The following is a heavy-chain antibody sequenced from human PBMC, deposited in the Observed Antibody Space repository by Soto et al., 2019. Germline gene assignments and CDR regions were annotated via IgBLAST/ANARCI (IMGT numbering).Heavy chain of an antibody. CDR3: ATSGYNLGDYVERYYYYYYMDV. D-gene: IGHD1-1*01. V-gene: IGHV3-21*01. CDR2: ISSSSSYI. Sequence: GGSLRLSCAASGFTFSSYSMNWVRQAPGKGLEWVSSISSSSSYIYYADSVKGRFTISRDNAKNSLYLQMNSLRAEDTAVYYCATSGYNLGDYVERYYYYYYMDVWGKGTTVTVSS. CDR1: GFTFSSYS. J-gene: IGHJ6*03.